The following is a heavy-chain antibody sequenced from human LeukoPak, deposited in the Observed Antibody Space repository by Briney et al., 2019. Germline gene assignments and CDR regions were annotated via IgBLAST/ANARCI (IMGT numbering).Heavy chain of an antibody. D-gene: IGHD3-22*01. CDR2: INTNTGNP. CDR3: ARDPHYYDSSGYYPLGMDV. CDR1: GYTFTSYA. J-gene: IGHJ6*02. V-gene: IGHV7-4-1*02. Sequence: ASVKVSCKASGYTFTSYAMNWVRQAPGQGLEWMGWINTNTGNPTYAQGFTGRFVFSLDTSVSTAYLQISSLKAEDTAVYYCARDPHYYDSSGYYPLGMDVWGQGTTVTVSS.